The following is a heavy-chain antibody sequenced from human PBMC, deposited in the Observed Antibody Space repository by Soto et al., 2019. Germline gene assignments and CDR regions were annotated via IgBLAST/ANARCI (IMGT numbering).Heavy chain of an antibody. Sequence: QVQLVQSGAEVKKPGSSVKVSCKASGGTFSSYAISWVRQAPGQGLAWMGGIIPIFGTANYAQKFQGRVTMTADESTSTAYMQRSSLRSYDTAVNDGATPMYYYDSSGYDTNFDYWGQGTLVTVSS. CDR1: GGTFSSYA. CDR2: IIPIFGTA. CDR3: ATPMYYYDSSGYDTNFDY. V-gene: IGHV1-69*12. J-gene: IGHJ4*02. D-gene: IGHD3-22*01.